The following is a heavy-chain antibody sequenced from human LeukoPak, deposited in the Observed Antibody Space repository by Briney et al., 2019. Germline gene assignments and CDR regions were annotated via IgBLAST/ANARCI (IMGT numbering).Heavy chain of an antibody. CDR3: ARAGVVVANWFDP. CDR2: VIPISGTT. CDR1: GGSFYSYP. D-gene: IGHD2-21*01. Sequence: SVKVSCKASGGSFYSYPIAWVRQAPGPGLEGLGAVIPISGTTHYAQTFQGRVTITADKSTSTAYMELSSLRSEDTAVYYCARAGVVVANWFDPWGQGALVTVSS. V-gene: IGHV1-69*06. J-gene: IGHJ5*02.